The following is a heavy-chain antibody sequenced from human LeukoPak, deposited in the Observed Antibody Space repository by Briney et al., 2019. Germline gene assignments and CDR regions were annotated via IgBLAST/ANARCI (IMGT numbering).Heavy chain of an antibody. V-gene: IGHV4-59*12. CDR2: IYYSGIT. Sequence: SETLSLTCTVSGDSISSYYWYWFRQPPGKELEWIACIYYSGITHYNPSLKSRVTISLDTSKNQFSLRLSSVTAADTAVYYCARDGIMRTYDQWGQGTLVTVSS. CDR1: GDSISSYY. D-gene: IGHD3-16*01. CDR3: ARDGIMRTYDQ. J-gene: IGHJ4*02.